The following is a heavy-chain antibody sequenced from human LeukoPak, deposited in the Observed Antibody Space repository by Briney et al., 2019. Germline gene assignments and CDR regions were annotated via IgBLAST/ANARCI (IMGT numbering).Heavy chain of an antibody. Sequence: GGSLRLSCAASGFTFTSYSLKWVRQAPGKGLERVSFIGSSISYISYADSVKGRFTISRDNARNSLYLQMSSLRAEDTAVYYCAREGYYAGLDVWGQGTMVTVSS. CDR2: IGSSISYI. D-gene: IGHD3-3*01. J-gene: IGHJ6*02. CDR3: AREGYYAGLDV. V-gene: IGHV3-21*01. CDR1: GFTFTSYS.